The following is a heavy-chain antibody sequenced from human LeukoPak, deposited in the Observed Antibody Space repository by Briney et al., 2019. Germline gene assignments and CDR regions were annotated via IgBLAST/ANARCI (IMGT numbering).Heavy chain of an antibody. Sequence: ASVKVSCKASGYTFTGYYMHWVRQAPGQGLEWMGWINPNSGNTNYAQKLQGRVTMTTDTSTSTAYMELRSLISDDAAVYYCARGDDYGDYWGLYWGQGTLVTVSS. CDR3: ARGDDYGDYWGLY. CDR1: GYTFTGYY. V-gene: IGHV1-18*04. D-gene: IGHD4-17*01. J-gene: IGHJ4*02. CDR2: INPNSGNT.